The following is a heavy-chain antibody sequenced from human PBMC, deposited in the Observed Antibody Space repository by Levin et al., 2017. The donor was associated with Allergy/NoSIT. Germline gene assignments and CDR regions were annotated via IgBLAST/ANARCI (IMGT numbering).Heavy chain of an antibody. Sequence: SETLSLTCAVYGGSFSGYYWSWIRQPPGKGLEWIGEINHSGSTNYNPSLKSRVTISVDTSKNQFSLKLSSVTAADTAVYYCARGFWYVDYWGQGTLVTVSS. V-gene: IGHV4-34*01. CDR2: INHSGST. CDR3: ARGFWYVDY. D-gene: IGHD6-13*01. CDR1: GGSFSGYY. J-gene: IGHJ4*02.